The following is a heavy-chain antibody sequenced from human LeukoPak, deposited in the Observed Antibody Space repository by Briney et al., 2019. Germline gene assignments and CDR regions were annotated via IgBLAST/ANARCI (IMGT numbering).Heavy chain of an antibody. D-gene: IGHD3-22*01. CDR3: AKDWGYDSSGYWCFDY. CDR2: ISGSGGST. J-gene: IGHJ4*02. CDR1: GFTFSSYA. V-gene: IGHV3-23*01. Sequence: PGGSLRLSCAASGFTFSSYAMSWVRQAPGKGLEWVSAISGSGGSTYYADSVRGRFTISRDNSKNTLYLQMNSLRAEDTAVYYCAKDWGYDSSGYWCFDYWGQGTLVTASS.